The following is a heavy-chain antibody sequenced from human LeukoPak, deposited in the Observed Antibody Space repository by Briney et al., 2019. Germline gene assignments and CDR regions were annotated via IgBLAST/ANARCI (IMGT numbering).Heavy chain of an antibody. V-gene: IGHV3-33*01. CDR2: IWYDGSNR. D-gene: IGHD2-2*01. CDR3: ARDRSRGVVPAALDV. Sequence: QSGGSLRLSCAASGFTYSSYGMHWVRQAPGKGLEWVAVIWYDGSNRYYADSVKGRFTISRDNSKNTLYLQMNSLRAEDTAVYYCARDRSRGVVPAALDVWGQRTTVTVSS. CDR1: GFTYSSYG. J-gene: IGHJ6*02.